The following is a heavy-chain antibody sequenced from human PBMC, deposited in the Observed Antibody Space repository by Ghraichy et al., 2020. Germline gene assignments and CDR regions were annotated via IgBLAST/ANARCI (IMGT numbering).Heavy chain of an antibody. CDR3: ASPYCGGDCYYHYWYFDL. V-gene: IGHV4-39*01. D-gene: IGHD2-21*02. J-gene: IGHJ2*01. CDR2: IYSTGSI. CDR1: GDSISSNTYY. Sequence: SETLSLTCTVSGDSISSNTYYWGWIRQPPGKGLEWIGSIYSTGSIYYNPSLMSRVTISVDTSKNQFSLKLNSVTAADTAVYYCASPYCGGDCYYHYWYFDLWGRGTLVTVSS.